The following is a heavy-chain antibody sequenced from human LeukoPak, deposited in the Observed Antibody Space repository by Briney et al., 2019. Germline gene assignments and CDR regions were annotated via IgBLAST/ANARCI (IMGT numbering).Heavy chain of an antibody. CDR1: GVSFSGYY. J-gene: IGHJ4*02. V-gene: IGHV4-34*01. CDR3: ARVRGYCSSTSCPRGFDY. D-gene: IGHD2-2*01. Sequence: SETLSLTCAVYGVSFSGYYLSWIRQPPGKGLEWIGEINHSGSTNYNPSLKSRLTISVDTSKNQFSLKLSSVTAADTAVYYCARVRGYCSSTSCPRGFDYWGQGTLVTVSS. CDR2: INHSGST.